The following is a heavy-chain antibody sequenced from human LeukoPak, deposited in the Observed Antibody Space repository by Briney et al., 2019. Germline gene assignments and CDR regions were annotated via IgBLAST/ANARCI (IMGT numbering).Heavy chain of an antibody. D-gene: IGHD2-15*01. CDR2: IRSKAYGETT. CDR3: AQDALPGDIVVVVAASFDY. J-gene: IGHJ4*02. Sequence: PGGSLRLSCTASGFTFGDYAMSWIRQAPGKGLDWVGFIRSKAYGETTEYAASVKGRFTISRDDSKSIAYLQMNSLRAEDTAVYYCAQDALPGDIVVVVAASFDYWGQGTLVTVSS. V-gene: IGHV3-49*03. CDR1: GFTFGDYA.